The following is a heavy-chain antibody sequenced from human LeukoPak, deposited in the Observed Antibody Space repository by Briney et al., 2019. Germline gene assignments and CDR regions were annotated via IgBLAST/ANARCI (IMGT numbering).Heavy chain of an antibody. CDR1: GGSISSGSHY. CDR3: ARAPYGSGSYYNDANWFDP. CDR2: IYYSGST. D-gene: IGHD3-10*01. V-gene: IGHV4-31*03. J-gene: IGHJ5*02. Sequence: SQTLSLTCTVSGGSISSGSHYWSWIRQHPGKGLEWIGYIYYSGSTYYNPSLRSRVNISVDTSKNQFSLKLNSATAADTAVYYCARAPYGSGSYYNDANWFDPWGQGTLVTVSS.